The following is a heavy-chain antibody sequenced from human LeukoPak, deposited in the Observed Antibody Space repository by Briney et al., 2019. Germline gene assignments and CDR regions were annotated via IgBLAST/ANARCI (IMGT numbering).Heavy chain of an antibody. Sequence: ASVNVSCKASGYTFTSYGISWVRQAPGQGLEWMGWISAYNGNTNYAQKLQGRVTMTTDTSTSTAYMELRSLRSDDTAVYYCARTTEGYCSSTRCYGFDYYYYVDVWGKGTTVTISS. CDR2: ISAYNGNT. CDR1: GYTFTSYG. D-gene: IGHD2-2*01. J-gene: IGHJ6*03. V-gene: IGHV1-18*01. CDR3: ARTTEGYCSSTRCYGFDYYYYVDV.